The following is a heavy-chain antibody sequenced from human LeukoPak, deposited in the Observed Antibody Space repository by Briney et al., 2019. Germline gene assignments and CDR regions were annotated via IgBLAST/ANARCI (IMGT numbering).Heavy chain of an antibody. J-gene: IGHJ4*02. D-gene: IGHD2-15*01. V-gene: IGHV1-18*01. CDR2: ISAYNGNT. CDR1: GYTFTSYG. CDR3: ARIYCSGGSCYEDFDY. Sequence: ASVKVSCKASGYTFTSYGISWVRQAPGQGLEWVGWISAYNGNTNYAQKLQGRVTMTTDTSTSTAYMELRSLRSDDTAVYYCARIYCSGGSCYEDFDYWGQGTLVTVSS.